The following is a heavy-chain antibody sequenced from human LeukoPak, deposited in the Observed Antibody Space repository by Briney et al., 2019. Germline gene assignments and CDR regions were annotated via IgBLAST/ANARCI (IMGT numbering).Heavy chain of an antibody. Sequence: ASVKVSCNASGYTFTGFALNWVRQAPGQGLEWMGWINTNTGNPTYAQGLTGRFVFSLDTSVSTAYLQIGSLKAEDTAMYYCARHRPLDYWGQGTPVTVSS. CDR2: INTNTGNP. CDR1: GYTFTGFA. D-gene: IGHD1-14*01. J-gene: IGHJ4*02. CDR3: ARHRPLDY. V-gene: IGHV7-4-1*01.